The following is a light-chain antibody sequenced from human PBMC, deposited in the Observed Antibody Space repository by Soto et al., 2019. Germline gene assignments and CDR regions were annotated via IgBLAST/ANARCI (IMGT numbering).Light chain of an antibody. CDR1: QSVSSSY. J-gene: IGKJ1*01. CDR3: QQYGNSQWT. Sequence: EIVLTQSPGTLSLSPGERATLSCRASQSVSSSYLAWYQQKPGQAPRLLIHGASSRATGIPDRFSGSGSGTDFTLTITRLEPEDFAVYYCQQYGNSQWTFGQGTKVEI. V-gene: IGKV3-20*01. CDR2: GAS.